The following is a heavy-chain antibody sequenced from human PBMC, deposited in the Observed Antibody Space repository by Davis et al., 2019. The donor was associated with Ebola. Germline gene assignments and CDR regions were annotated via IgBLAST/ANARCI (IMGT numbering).Heavy chain of an antibody. CDR1: GFSLSISGVG. CDR2: IDWDDDK. V-gene: IGHV2-70*01. J-gene: IGHJ4*02. Sequence: SGPTLVKPTQTLTLTCTFSGFSLSISGVGVGWIRQPPGKALEWLALIDWDDDKYYSTSLKTRLTISKDTSKNQVVLTMTNMDPVDTATYYCARIRSVRGSSGGNYYFDYWGQGTLVTVSS. CDR3: ARIRSVRGSSGGNYYFDY. D-gene: IGHD6-19*01.